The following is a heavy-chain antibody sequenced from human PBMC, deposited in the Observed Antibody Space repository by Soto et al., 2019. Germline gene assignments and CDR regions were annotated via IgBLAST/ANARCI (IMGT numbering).Heavy chain of an antibody. CDR1: GYTFTSYG. J-gene: IGHJ4*02. CDR3: ASDNGYASDY. V-gene: IGHV1-18*01. Sequence: QVQLVQSGAEVKKPGASVKVSCKASGYTFTSYGISWVRQAPGQGLEWMGWISAYNGNTNYAPKLQARVPMPTDTPTSTPSMALRSLRSDDTAVSYCASDNGYASDYWGQGTLVTVSS. CDR2: ISAYNGNT. D-gene: IGHD5-12*01.